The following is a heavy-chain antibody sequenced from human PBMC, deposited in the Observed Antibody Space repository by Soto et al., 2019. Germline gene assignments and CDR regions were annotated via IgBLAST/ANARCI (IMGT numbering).Heavy chain of an antibody. CDR1: GYSFTSYW. D-gene: IGHD6-13*01. V-gene: IGHV5-10-1*01. Sequence: GESLKISCKGSGYSFTSYWISWVRPMPGKGLEWMGRIDPSDSYTKYSPSFQGHVTISADKSISTAYLQWSSLKASDTAMYYCAGPGCWYLYGMDVWGPGTTVTVSS. CDR2: IDPSDSYT. CDR3: AGPGCWYLYGMDV. J-gene: IGHJ6*02.